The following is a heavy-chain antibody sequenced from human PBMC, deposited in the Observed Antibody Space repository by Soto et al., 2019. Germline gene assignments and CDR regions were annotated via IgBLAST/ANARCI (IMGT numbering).Heavy chain of an antibody. Sequence: EVQLVESGGGSVQPGGSLRLSCAVSGFSVSGYWMHRVRQAPGKGLVWVSRIQSDGSSTNYADSVKGRFTISRDNAKNTLYLQMDSLRVEDTAVYYCAREKAVAGTTFDYWGQGTLVTVSS. CDR3: AREKAVAGTTFDY. CDR2: IQSDGSST. V-gene: IGHV3-74*01. J-gene: IGHJ4*02. D-gene: IGHD6-19*01. CDR1: GFSVSGYW.